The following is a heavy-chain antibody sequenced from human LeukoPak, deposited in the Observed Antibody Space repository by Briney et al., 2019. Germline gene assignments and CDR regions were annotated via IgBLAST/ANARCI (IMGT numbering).Heavy chain of an antibody. CDR1: GGSISSYY. J-gene: IGHJ5*02. V-gene: IGHV4-4*07. Sequence: KASETLSLTCTVSGGSISSYYWSWIRQPAGKGLGWIGRICTSGSTNYNPSLKSRVTMSVDTSKNQFSLKLSSVTAADTAVYYCARDYYDFWSGPKTGFDPWGQGTLVTVSS. CDR3: ARDYYDFWSGPKTGFDP. CDR2: ICTSGST. D-gene: IGHD3-3*01.